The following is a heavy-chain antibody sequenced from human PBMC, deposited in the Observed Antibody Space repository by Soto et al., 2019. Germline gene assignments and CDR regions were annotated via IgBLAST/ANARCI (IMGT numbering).Heavy chain of an antibody. CDR3: ARALVLLWFGESPDAFDI. J-gene: IGHJ3*02. V-gene: IGHV1-18*01. Sequence: QVQLVQSGAEVKKPGASVKVSCKASGYTFTSYGISWVRQAPGQGLEWMGWISAYNGNTNYAQKLQGRVTMTTDTSTSPAYMELRSLRSDDTAVYYCARALVLLWFGESPDAFDIWGQGTMVTVSS. CDR2: ISAYNGNT. D-gene: IGHD3-10*01. CDR1: GYTFTSYG.